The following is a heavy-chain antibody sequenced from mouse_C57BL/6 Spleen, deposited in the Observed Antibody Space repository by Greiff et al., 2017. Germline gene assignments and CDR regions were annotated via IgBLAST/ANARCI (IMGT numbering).Heavy chain of an antibody. J-gene: IGHJ2*01. Sequence: VQLQQSGAELVKPGTSVKLSCKASGYTFTNYWIGWAKQRPGHGLEWIGDIYPGGGYTNYNEKFKGKAKMTADKSSSTDYMQISRLTSEDSAIYYSARYGMEVDYFDYWGQGTTLTVSS. CDR3: ARYGMEVDYFDY. D-gene: IGHD1-1*01. CDR2: IYPGGGYT. V-gene: IGHV1-63*01. CDR1: GYTFTNYW.